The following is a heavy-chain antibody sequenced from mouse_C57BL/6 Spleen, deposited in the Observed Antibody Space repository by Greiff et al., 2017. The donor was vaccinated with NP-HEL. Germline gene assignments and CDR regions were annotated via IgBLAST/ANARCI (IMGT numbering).Heavy chain of an antibody. Sequence: QVQLQQPGAELVKPGASVKLSCKASGYTFTSYRMHWVKQRPGQGLEWIGMIHPNSGSTNYNEKFKSKATLTVDKSSSTAYMQLSSLTSEDSAVYYCARTTTVVPSDVWGTGTTVTVSS. CDR1: GYTFTSYR. CDR2: IHPNSGST. V-gene: IGHV1-64*01. CDR3: ARTTTVVPSDV. D-gene: IGHD1-1*01. J-gene: IGHJ1*03.